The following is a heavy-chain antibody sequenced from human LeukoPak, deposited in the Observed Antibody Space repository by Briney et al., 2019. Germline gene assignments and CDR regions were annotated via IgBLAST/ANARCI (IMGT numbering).Heavy chain of an antibody. CDR3: ARDRPNYHESNGHYYERDGDH. Sequence: PGGSLRLFCAASGFTFNIYAMSWVRLAPGKGLQWVASMCGSAGCTFYTDSVKGRFTISRDNSNNTLYLEMNSLRAEDTAIYYCARDRPNYHESNGHYYERDGDHWGQGTLVTVSS. CDR1: GFTFNIYA. J-gene: IGHJ5*02. D-gene: IGHD3-22*01. CDR2: MCGSAGCT. V-gene: IGHV3-23*01.